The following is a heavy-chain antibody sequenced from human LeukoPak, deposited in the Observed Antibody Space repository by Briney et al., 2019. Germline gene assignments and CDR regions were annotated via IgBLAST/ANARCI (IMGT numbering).Heavy chain of an antibody. CDR1: GFPFSSYG. V-gene: IGHV3-30*18. CDR2: ISYDGSNK. J-gene: IGHJ6*02. D-gene: IGHD3-10*01. Sequence: GSLSLSCAASGFPFSSYGMHWVRQAPGKGLEWVAVISYDGSNKYYADSVKGRFTISRDNSKNTLYLQMNSLRAEDTAVYYCAKDQSGAYYYYGMDVWGQGTTVTVSS. CDR3: AKDQSGAYYYYGMDV.